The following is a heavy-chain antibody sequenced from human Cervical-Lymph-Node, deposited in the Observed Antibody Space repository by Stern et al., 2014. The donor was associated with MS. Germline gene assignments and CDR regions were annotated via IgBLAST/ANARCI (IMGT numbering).Heavy chain of an antibody. CDR1: GGSISPYY. V-gene: IGHV4-59*12. Sequence: QVQLQESGPGLVKPSETLSLTCTVSGGSISPYYWHWIRQAPGKGLEWIGYINDIGYTSYNTSLMSRVTISVDTSNHLFSLKLSSVTAADTAIYYCAREYSSSDYWGQGTLVTVSS. CDR3: AREYSSSDY. D-gene: IGHD6-6*01. J-gene: IGHJ4*02. CDR2: INDIGYT.